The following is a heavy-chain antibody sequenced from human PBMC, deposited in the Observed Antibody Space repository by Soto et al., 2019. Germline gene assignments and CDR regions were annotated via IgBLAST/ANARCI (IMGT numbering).Heavy chain of an antibody. CDR3: ATPASSGYQAFEV. CDR1: GGSIISSSYY. Sequence: QLQLQESGPGLVKPSETLSLTCTVSGGSIISSSYYWGWIRQPPGKGLEWIGSIYSSGSTYYNPSPKSRVTISVATSKNQFSLKLSSVTAADPALHYCATPASSGYQAFEVWGQGTMVTVSS. CDR2: IYSSGST. D-gene: IGHD3-22*01. V-gene: IGHV4-39*01. J-gene: IGHJ3*01.